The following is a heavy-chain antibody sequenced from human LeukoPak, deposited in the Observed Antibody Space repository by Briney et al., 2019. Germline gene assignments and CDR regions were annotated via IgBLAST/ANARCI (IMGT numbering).Heavy chain of an antibody. J-gene: IGHJ4*02. CDR1: GGSFSGYY. V-gene: IGHV4-34*01. Sequence: SETLSLTCAVYGGSFSGYYWGWIRQPPGKGLEWIGTIYHSGSTYYNPSLKSRVTISVDTPKNQFSLKLSSVTAADTAVYYCARSTYSSGPVDYWGQGTLVTVSS. D-gene: IGHD6-19*01. CDR2: IYHSGST. CDR3: ARSTYSSGPVDY.